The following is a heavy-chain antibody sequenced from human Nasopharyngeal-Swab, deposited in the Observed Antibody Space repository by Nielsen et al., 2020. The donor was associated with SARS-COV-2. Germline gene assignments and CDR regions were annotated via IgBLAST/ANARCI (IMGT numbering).Heavy chain of an antibody. J-gene: IGHJ4*02. CDR2: IKQDGRET. Sequence: GESMKISCAASGFTFSSYWMSWVRQAPGKGLEWVANIKQDGRETYYVDSVKGRFTISRDNAKNSLYLQMNSLRAEDTAVYYCARWGIAAAGTTWGFDYWGQGTLVTVSS. V-gene: IGHV3-7*01. CDR3: ARWGIAAAGTTWGFDY. D-gene: IGHD6-13*01. CDR1: GFTFSSYW.